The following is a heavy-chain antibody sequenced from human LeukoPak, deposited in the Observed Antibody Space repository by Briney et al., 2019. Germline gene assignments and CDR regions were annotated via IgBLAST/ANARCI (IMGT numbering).Heavy chain of an antibody. Sequence: PSETLSLTCTVSGGSIIGSTYCWGWIRQPPGKGLEWIGSAFYSGDTYYNPSLKSRVTISVDTSKNQFSLKLSSVSAADTAVYYCARGEADGYHLSALDTWGQGTMVTVSS. CDR3: ARGEADGYHLSALDT. D-gene: IGHD5-24*01. CDR1: GGSIIGSTYC. J-gene: IGHJ3*02. V-gene: IGHV4-39*07. CDR2: AFYSGDT.